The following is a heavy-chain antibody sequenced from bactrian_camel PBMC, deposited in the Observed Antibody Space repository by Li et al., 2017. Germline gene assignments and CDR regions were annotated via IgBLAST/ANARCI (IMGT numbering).Heavy chain of an antibody. CDR3: ATVGHGWSFLH. CDR2: IDSDGDT. CDR1: GYRYDTYC. V-gene: IGHV3S26*01. Sequence: HVQLVESGGGSVQAGGSLRLSCAAPGYRYDTYCMGWFRQAPGKAREGIAVIDSDGDTAYAESMKDRFTISVDNAKNTLYLQMNSLKSDDLALYYCATVGHGWSFLHWGQGTQVTVS. D-gene: IGHD5*01. J-gene: IGHJ4*01.